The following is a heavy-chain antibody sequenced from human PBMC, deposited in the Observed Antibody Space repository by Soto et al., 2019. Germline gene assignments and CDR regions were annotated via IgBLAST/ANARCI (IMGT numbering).Heavy chain of an antibody. CDR1: GGSVTSSPYY. D-gene: IGHD6-13*01. V-gene: IGHV4-61*01. CDR3: ARVLKIAAAAPRRDAY. J-gene: IGHJ4*02. CDR2: IYYSGST. Sequence: SETLSLTCTVPGGSVTSSPYYWSWIRQTPGKGLEWIGYIYYSGSTNYNPSLKSRVTISVDTSKNQFSLKLSSVTAADTAVYYCARVLKIAAAAPRRDAYWAQGTLVTVS.